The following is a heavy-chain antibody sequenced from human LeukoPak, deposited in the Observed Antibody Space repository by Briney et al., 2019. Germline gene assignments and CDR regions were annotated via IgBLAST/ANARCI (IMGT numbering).Heavy chain of an antibody. D-gene: IGHD2-21*02. Sequence: SETLSLTCTVSGGSISSSGYYWGWLRQPPGKGLEWIGSIYYSGSTYYNPSLKSRVTISVDTSKNQFSLKLSSVTAADTAVYYCARHYCGGDCYTRFDYWGQGTLVTVSS. V-gene: IGHV4-39*01. CDR3: ARHYCGGDCYTRFDY. J-gene: IGHJ4*02. CDR1: GGSISSSGYY. CDR2: IYYSGST.